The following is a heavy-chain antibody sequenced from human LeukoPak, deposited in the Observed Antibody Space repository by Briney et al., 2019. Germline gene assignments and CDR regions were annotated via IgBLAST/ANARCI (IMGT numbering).Heavy chain of an antibody. J-gene: IGHJ4*02. V-gene: IGHV4-39*07. D-gene: IGHD3-10*01. Sequence: TLSLTCTVSGGSISSSSYYWGWIRQPPGKGLEWIGSIYYSGSTYYNPSLKSRVTISVDTSKNQFSLKLSSVTAADTAVYHCARDDNGDGLDYWGQGTLVTVSS. CDR1: GGSISSSSYY. CDR3: ARDDNGDGLDY. CDR2: IYYSGST.